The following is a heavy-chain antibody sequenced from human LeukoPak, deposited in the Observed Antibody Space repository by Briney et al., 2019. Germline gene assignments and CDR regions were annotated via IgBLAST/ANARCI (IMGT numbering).Heavy chain of an antibody. CDR2: IRASDGST. V-gene: IGHV3-23*01. J-gene: IGHJ4*02. CDR3: AKRYIGNYYFDY. Sequence: GGSLRLSCAASGFTFSKFAMSWLRQAPGKGLEWVSSIRASDGSTHYADSVKGRFTISRDNSKNTLYLQMNSLRAEDTAIYYCAKRYIGNYYFDYWGQGTLVTVSS. CDR1: GFTFSKFA. D-gene: IGHD3-16*02.